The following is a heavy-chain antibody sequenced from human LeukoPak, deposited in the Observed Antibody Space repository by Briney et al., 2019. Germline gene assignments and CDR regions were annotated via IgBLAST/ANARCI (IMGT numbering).Heavy chain of an antibody. CDR3: ARMVVYCSSTSCHDY. CDR2: INPNSGGT. D-gene: IGHD2-2*01. J-gene: IGHJ4*02. CDR1: GYTFTGYY. V-gene: IGHV1-2*02. Sequence: ASVKVSCKASGYTFTGYYMHWARQAPGQGLEWMGWINPNSGGTNYAQKFQGRVTMTRDTSISTAYMELSRLRSDDTAVYYCARMVVYCSSTSCHDYWGQGTLVTVSS.